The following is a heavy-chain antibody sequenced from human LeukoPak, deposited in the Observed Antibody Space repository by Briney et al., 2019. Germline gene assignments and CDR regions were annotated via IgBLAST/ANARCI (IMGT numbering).Heavy chain of an antibody. CDR2: ISYDGSNK. J-gene: IGHJ4*02. V-gene: IGHV3-30-3*01. Sequence: GRSLRLSCAASGFTFSSYAMHWVRQAPGKGLEWVAVISYDGSNKYYADSVKGRFTISRDNSKNTLYLQMNSLRAEDTAVYYCARDSFGDEGNFDYWGQGTLVTVSS. D-gene: IGHD3-16*01. CDR3: ARDSFGDEGNFDY. CDR1: GFTFSSYA.